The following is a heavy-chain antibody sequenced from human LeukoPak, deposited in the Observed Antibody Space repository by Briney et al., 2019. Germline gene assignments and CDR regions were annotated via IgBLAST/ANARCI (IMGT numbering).Heavy chain of an antibody. Sequence: SETLSLTCGVYGGSFSNYYWTWIRQPPGKGLEWLGEINHSGSINYNPSLKSRVTISVDTSKNQFSPKLSSVTAADTAVYFCASVVVVTANWSYWGQGTLVTVSS. CDR3: ASVVVVTANWSY. D-gene: IGHD2-21*02. J-gene: IGHJ4*02. CDR2: INHSGSI. CDR1: GGSFSNYY. V-gene: IGHV4-34*01.